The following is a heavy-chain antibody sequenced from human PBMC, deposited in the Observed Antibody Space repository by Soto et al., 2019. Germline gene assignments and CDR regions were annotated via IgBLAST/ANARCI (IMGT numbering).Heavy chain of an antibody. J-gene: IGHJ4*02. CDR3: ASDQGRQADAGFNGY. Sequence: QVQLVQSGAEVKKPGASVKVSCKASGYTFRNYGITWVRQAPGQGLEWMGWISADIGDTKFAQTLQGRVTMTTDTSPSPGNMEVRSLNTAETAVYFCASDQGRQADAGFNGYWGQGSLVTVSS. V-gene: IGHV1-18*01. D-gene: IGHD3-9*01. CDR1: GYTFRNYG. CDR2: ISADIGDT.